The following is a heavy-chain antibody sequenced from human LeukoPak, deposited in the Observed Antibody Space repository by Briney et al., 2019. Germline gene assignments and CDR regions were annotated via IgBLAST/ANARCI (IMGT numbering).Heavy chain of an antibody. CDR2: IYYSGST. Sequence: PSETLSLTCTVSGGSISSSSYYWAWIRQPPGKSLEWIGSIYYSGSTYYNPSLKSRVTISVGTSKNQFSLKLSSVTAADTAVYYCAIYRSKWFDREYAFDIWGQGTMVTVSS. CDR1: GGSISSSSYY. D-gene: IGHD3-10*01. V-gene: IGHV4-39*01. CDR3: AIYRSKWFDREYAFDI. J-gene: IGHJ3*02.